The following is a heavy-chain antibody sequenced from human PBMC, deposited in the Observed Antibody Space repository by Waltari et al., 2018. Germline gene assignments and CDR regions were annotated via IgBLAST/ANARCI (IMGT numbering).Heavy chain of an antibody. CDR1: GGSISSYY. Sequence: QVQLQESGPGLVKPSETLSLTCTVSGGSISSYYWSWIRQPPGQGMEWIGYIYYSGRANYNPSLKSRVTISVDTSKNQFSLKLSSVTAADTAVYYCARVYSAITMVRGVDAFDIWGQGTMVTVSS. CDR3: ARVYSAITMVRGVDAFDI. V-gene: IGHV4-59*01. J-gene: IGHJ3*02. D-gene: IGHD3-10*01. CDR2: IYYSGRA.